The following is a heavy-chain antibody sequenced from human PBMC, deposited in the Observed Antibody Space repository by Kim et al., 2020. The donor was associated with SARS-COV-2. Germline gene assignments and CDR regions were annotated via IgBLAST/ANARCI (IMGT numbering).Heavy chain of an antibody. CDR2: INTNTGNP. CDR1: GYTFTSYA. J-gene: IGHJ1*01. CDR3: ARMGDSSSWYGGNNFQH. D-gene: IGHD6-13*01. V-gene: IGHV7-4-1*02. Sequence: ASVKVSCKASGYTFTSYAMNWVRQAPGQGLEWMGWINTNTGNPTYAQGFTGRFVFSLDTSVSTAYLQISSLKAEDTAVYYCARMGDSSSWYGGNNFQHWGQGTLVTVSS.